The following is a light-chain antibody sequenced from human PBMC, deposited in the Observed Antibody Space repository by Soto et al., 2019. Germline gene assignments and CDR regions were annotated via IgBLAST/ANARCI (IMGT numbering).Light chain of an antibody. CDR3: CSYGGSTTFYV. V-gene: IGLV2-23*02. CDR2: EVK. J-gene: IGLJ1*01. CDR1: SRDVGSYDL. Sequence: QSALTQPASVSGSLGQSITISCTGTSRDVGSYDLVSWYQQHPGKVPKFLIYEVKKRPSGVSDRFSGSKSGNMATLTISGLLSEDEADYYCCSYGGSTTFYVFGSGTKLTVL.